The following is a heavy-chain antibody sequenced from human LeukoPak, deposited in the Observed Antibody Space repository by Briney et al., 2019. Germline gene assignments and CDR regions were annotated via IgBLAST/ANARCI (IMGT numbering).Heavy chain of an antibody. CDR2: IYHSGST. J-gene: IGHJ4*02. CDR1: GGSISSYY. CDR3: ARQKTVADFDY. Sequence: SETLSLTCTVSGGSISSYYWSWIRQPPGKGLEWIGYIYHSGSTNYNPSLKSRVTISVDTSKNQFSLKLSSVTAADTAVYYCARQKTVADFDYWGQGTLVTVSS. D-gene: IGHD4-23*01. V-gene: IGHV4-59*08.